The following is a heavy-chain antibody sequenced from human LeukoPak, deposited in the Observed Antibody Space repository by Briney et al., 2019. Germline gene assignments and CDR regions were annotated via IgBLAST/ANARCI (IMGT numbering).Heavy chain of an antibody. V-gene: IGHV5-51*01. CDR2: IYPGDSHT. J-gene: IGHJ4*02. Sequence: GESLQISCKGSGYSFTSYWIGWVRQMPGKGLEWLGIIYPGDSHTRYSPSFQGQVTISADKSISAAYLQWSSLKASDTAMYYCARSGGYDYFDYWGQGTLVTVSS. CDR3: ARSGGYDYFDY. D-gene: IGHD5-12*01. CDR1: GYSFTSYW.